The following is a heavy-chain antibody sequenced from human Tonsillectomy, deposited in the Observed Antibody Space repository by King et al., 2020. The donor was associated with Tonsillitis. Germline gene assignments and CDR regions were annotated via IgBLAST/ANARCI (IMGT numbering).Heavy chain of an antibody. Sequence: VQLVESGAEVKKPGSSVKVSCKASGGTFSSYAISWVRQAPGQGLEWMGGIIPIFGTANYAQKFQGRVTITADESTSTAYMELSSLRSEETAVYYCARTRGYSYGYGVDYYGMDVWGQGTTVTVSS. CDR2: IIPIFGTA. J-gene: IGHJ6*02. CDR3: ARTRGYSYGYGVDYYGMDV. V-gene: IGHV1-69*01. D-gene: IGHD5-18*01. CDR1: GGTFSSYA.